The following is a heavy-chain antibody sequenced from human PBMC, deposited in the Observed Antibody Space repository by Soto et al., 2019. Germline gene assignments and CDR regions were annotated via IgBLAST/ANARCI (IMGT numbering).Heavy chain of an antibody. Sequence: QVQLQESGPGLVKPSETLSLTCTVSGGSISSYYWSWIRQPPGKGLEWIGYIYYSGSTNYNPSLRSRVTISVDMSKNHFSLKLSSVTAADTAVYYCARRYGGAFDIWGQGTMVTVSS. V-gene: IGHV4-59*01. CDR3: ARRYGGAFDI. CDR2: IYYSGST. D-gene: IGHD4-17*01. J-gene: IGHJ3*02. CDR1: GGSISSYY.